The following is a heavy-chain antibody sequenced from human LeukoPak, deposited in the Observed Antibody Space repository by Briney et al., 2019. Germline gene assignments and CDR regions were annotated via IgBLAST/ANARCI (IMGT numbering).Heavy chain of an antibody. CDR3: AKDINDDILTGPNDY. J-gene: IGHJ4*02. V-gene: IGHV3-9*01. CDR2: ISWNSGSI. Sequence: GGSLRLSCAASGFTFDDYAMHWVRQAPGKGLEWVSDISWNSGSIGYADSVKGRFTISRDNAKNSLYLQMNSLRAEDTALYYCAKDINDDILTGPNDYWGQGTLVTVSS. D-gene: IGHD3-9*01. CDR1: GFTFDDYA.